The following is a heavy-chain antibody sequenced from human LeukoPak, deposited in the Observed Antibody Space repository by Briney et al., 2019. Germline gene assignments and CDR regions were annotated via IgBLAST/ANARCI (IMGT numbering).Heavy chain of an antibody. CDR1: GFIFSGYS. CDR2: ISRSSYYI. Sequence: GGSLRLSRVSSGFIFSGYSMDGVRPARAKGLAGVSSISRSSYYIHYADSVAGRRANSRDNGKKSLYLQMSSLRAEDTSVYYCARDHNFYDSGRGFDPWGEGTLVT. D-gene: IGHD3-10*01. V-gene: IGHV3-21*01. J-gene: IGHJ5*02. CDR3: ARDHNFYDSGRGFDP.